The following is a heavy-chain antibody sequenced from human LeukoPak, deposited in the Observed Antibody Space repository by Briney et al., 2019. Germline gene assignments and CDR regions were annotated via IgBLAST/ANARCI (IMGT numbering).Heavy chain of an antibody. Sequence: PSETLSLTCTVSGGSISSYYWSWIRQPPGKGLEWIGYIYYSGSTNYNPSLKSRVTISVDTSKNQFSLKLSSVTAADTAVYFCARAGYDYGWRDSLDIWGQGTMVPVSS. V-gene: IGHV4-59*01. D-gene: IGHD5-18*01. CDR2: IYYSGST. CDR1: GGSISSYY. J-gene: IGHJ3*02. CDR3: ARAGYDYGWRDSLDI.